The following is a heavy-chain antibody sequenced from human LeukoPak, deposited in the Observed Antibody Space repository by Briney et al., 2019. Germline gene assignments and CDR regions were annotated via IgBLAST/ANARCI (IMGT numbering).Heavy chain of an antibody. CDR2: INPYSGDT. J-gene: IGHJ4*02. D-gene: IGHD6-13*01. Sequence: ASVKVSCKASGYTFTGYHIHWVRQAPGQGLEWMGRINPYSGDTNFAQKFQGRVTMTRDTSITTAYMDLSSLTPDDAAVYFCARDQGSLTRSWYTGYWGQGTQVTVSS. V-gene: IGHV1-2*06. CDR1: GYTFTGYH. CDR3: ARDQGSLTRSWYTGY.